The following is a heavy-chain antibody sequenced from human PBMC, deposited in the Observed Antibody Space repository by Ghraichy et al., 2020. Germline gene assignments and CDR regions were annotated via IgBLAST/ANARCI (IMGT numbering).Heavy chain of an antibody. CDR2: ISQDGANK. V-gene: IGHV3-30*18. D-gene: IGHD3-22*01. CDR1: GFTFSTYG. CDR3: AKAGDDSSAYYSYYFDY. J-gene: IGHJ4*02. Sequence: GGSLRLSCAASGFTFSTYGMHWVRQAPGKGLEWVAVISQDGANKNYADSVKGRFTISRDNSKNTLFLQLNSLRAEDTAHYYCAKAGDDSSAYYSYYFDYWGQGTLVTVSS.